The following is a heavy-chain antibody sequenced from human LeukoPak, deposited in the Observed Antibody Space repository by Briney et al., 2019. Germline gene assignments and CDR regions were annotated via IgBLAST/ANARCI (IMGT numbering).Heavy chain of an antibody. CDR3: HSGTNGRYYTDY. J-gene: IGHJ4*02. D-gene: IGHD2-8*01. CDR2: IYYSGST. CDR1: GGSVSSSSYY. V-gene: IGHV4-39*01. Sequence: PSETLSLTCTVSGGSVSSSSYYWGWIRQSPGKGLEWIGSIYYSGSTYYNPSLMSRVTLSVDPSKNQFSLKLSSVTAADTAVYYCHSGTNGRYYTDYWGQGTLVTVSS.